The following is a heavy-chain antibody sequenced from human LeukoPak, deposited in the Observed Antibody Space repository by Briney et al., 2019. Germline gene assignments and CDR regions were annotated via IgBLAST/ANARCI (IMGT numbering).Heavy chain of an antibody. D-gene: IGHD3-22*01. J-gene: IGHJ3*02. CDR1: GYTFTSYD. CDR3: ARGGGVDEYYYDSSGTTYPDAFDI. Sequence: GASVKVSCKASGYTFTSYDINWVRQATGQGLEWMGWMNPNSGNTGYAQKFQGRVTMTRSTSISTAYMELSSLRSEDTAVYYCARGGGVDEYYYDSSGTTYPDAFDIWGQGTMVTVSS. CDR2: MNPNSGNT. V-gene: IGHV1-8*01.